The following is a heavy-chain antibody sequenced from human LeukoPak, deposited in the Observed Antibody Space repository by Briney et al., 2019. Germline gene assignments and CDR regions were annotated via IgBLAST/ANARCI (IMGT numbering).Heavy chain of an antibody. J-gene: IGHJ3*02. Sequence: SETLSLTCTVSGGSISSYYWSWIRQPAGKGLEWIGRIHTSGSTNYNPSLKSRVTMSVDTSKNQFSLKLSSVTAADTAVYYCARDMTTVTTDAFDIWGQGTMVTVSS. D-gene: IGHD4-17*01. V-gene: IGHV4-4*07. CDR1: GGSISSYY. CDR2: IHTSGST. CDR3: ARDMTTVTTDAFDI.